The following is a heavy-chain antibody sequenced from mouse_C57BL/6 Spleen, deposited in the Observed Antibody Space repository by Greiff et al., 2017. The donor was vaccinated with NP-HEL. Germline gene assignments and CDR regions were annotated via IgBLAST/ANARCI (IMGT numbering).Heavy chain of an antibody. V-gene: IGHV5-6*01. CDR2: ISSGGSYT. CDR3: ARRVLNYYAMDY. J-gene: IGHJ4*01. CDR1: GFTFSSYG. Sequence: DVQLQESGGDLVKPGGSLKLSCAASGFTFSSYGMSWVRQTPDKRLEWVATISSGGSYTYYPDSVKGRFTIPRDNAKNTLYLQMSSLKSEDTAMYYCARRVLNYYAMDYWGQGTSVTVSS.